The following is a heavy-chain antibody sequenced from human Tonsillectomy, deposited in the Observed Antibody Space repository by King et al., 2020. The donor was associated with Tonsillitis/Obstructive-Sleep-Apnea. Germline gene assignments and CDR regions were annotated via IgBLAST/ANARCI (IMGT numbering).Heavy chain of an antibody. CDR1: GYTFTGYY. CDR2: INPNSGGT. V-gene: IGHV1-2*06. D-gene: IGHD2-2*01. CDR3: ARDPVVVVPAAIDWFDP. J-gene: IGHJ5*02. Sequence: QLVQSGAEVKKPGASVKVSCKASGYTFTGYYMHWVRQAPGQGLEWMGRINPNSGGTNYAQKFQGRVTMTRDTSISTAYMELSRLRSDDTAVYYCARDPVVVVPAAIDWFDPWGQGTLVTVSS.